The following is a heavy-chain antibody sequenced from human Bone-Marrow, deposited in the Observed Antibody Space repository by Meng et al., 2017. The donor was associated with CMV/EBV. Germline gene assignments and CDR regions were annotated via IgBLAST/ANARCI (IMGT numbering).Heavy chain of an antibody. Sequence: GGSLRLSCAASGFNFSSYSMNWVRQAPGKGLEWVSSISSSSSYIYYADSVKGRFTISRDNAKNSLYLQMNSLRAEDTAVYYCAREGIENTFDYWGQGTLVTVSS. J-gene: IGHJ4*02. V-gene: IGHV3-21*01. CDR2: ISSSSSYI. CDR3: AREGIENTFDY. D-gene: IGHD3-3*02. CDR1: GFNFSSYS.